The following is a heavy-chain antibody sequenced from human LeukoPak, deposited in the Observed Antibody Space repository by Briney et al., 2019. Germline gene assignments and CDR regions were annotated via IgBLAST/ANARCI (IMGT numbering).Heavy chain of an antibody. CDR1: GFTFSSYW. J-gene: IGHJ4*02. Sequence: GGSLRLSCAASGFTFSSYWMLWVRQAPGKGLVWVSRINSDGSTTVYADSVKGRFTISRDNAKNTLYLQMNSLRAEDTAVYYCARDTAPRAAAGVDYWGQGTLVTVSS. V-gene: IGHV3-74*01. CDR3: ARDTAPRAAAGVDY. D-gene: IGHD6-13*01. CDR2: INSDGSTT.